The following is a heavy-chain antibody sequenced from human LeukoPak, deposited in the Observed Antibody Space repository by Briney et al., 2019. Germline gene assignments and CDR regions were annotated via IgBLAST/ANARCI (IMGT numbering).Heavy chain of an antibody. CDR1: GGSISSYY. CDR2: IYYSGST. Sequence: TXSLTCTVSGGSISSYYWSWIRQPXGKGREWIGDIYYSGSTNYNPSLKSRVTISVDTSKNQFSLKLSCVTAADTAEYYCARVYECSGGSCRYGMDVWGQGTTVTVSS. V-gene: IGHV4-59*01. D-gene: IGHD2-15*01. J-gene: IGHJ6*02. CDR3: ARVYECSGGSCRYGMDV.